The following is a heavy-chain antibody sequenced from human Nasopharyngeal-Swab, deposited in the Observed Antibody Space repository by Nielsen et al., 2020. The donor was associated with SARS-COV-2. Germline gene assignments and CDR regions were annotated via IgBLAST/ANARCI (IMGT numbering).Heavy chain of an antibody. V-gene: IGHV3-30*19. CDR2: IWYDGSNK. J-gene: IGHJ6*03. Sequence: GGSLRLSCAASGFTFSSYGMHWVRQAPGKGLEWVAVIWYDGSNKYYADSVKGRFTISRDNSKNTLYLQMNSLRAEDTAVYYCARDPRSLYYMDVWGKGTTVTVSS. CDR3: ARDPRSLYYMDV. CDR1: GFTFSSYG.